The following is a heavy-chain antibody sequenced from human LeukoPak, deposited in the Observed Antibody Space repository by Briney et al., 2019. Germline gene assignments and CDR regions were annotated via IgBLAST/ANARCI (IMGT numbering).Heavy chain of an antibody. CDR3: AKDLVATRYYYDSSAFDY. CDR2: ISPYNGNT. Sequence: ASVKVSCKASGYTFTNYGISWVRQAPGQGLEWMGWISPYNGNTHYIQNLQGRVTMTVDTSTNTASMELRSLRSDDTAVYYCAKDLVATRYYYDSSAFDYWGQGTLVTVSS. D-gene: IGHD3-22*01. CDR1: GYTFTNYG. J-gene: IGHJ4*02. V-gene: IGHV1-18*01.